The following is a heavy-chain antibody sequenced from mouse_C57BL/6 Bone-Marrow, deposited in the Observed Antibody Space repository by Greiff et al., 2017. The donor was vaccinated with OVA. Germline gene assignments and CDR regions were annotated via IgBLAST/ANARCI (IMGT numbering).Heavy chain of an antibody. J-gene: IGHJ2*01. Sequence: EVKLMESEGGLVQPGSSMKLSCTASGFTFSDYYMAWVRQVPEKGLEWVANINYDGSSTYYLDSLKSRFIISRDNAKNILYLQMSSLKSEDTATYYCARDRGQGHYYFDYWGQGTTLTVSS. CDR3: ARDRGQGHYYFDY. CDR1: GFTFSDYY. D-gene: IGHD3-3*01. V-gene: IGHV5-16*01. CDR2: INYDGSST.